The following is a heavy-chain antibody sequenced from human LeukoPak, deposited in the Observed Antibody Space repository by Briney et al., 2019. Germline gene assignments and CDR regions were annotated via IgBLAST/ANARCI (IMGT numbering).Heavy chain of an antibody. D-gene: IGHD3-22*01. V-gene: IGHV3-48*03. CDR1: GFTFSSYE. Sequence: GGSLRLSCAASGFTFSSYEMNWVRQAPGKGLEWVSYISSSGSTIYYADSVKGRFTISRNNAKNSLYLQMNSLRAEDTALYYCAKDISYYDSSGYSFSGVYWGQGTLVTVSS. J-gene: IGHJ4*02. CDR3: AKDISYYDSSGYSFSGVY. CDR2: ISSSGSTI.